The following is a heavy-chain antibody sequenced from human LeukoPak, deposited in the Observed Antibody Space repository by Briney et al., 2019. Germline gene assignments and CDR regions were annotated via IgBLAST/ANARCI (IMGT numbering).Heavy chain of an antibody. CDR3: ARGGKPGSSGYDWRNDQYYYSMDV. D-gene: IGHD5-12*01. CDR2: INPTNGGT. Sequence: ASVKVSCKASGYTFTGYYMHWVRQAPGQGLEYMGWINPTNGGTNFAHKFLGRVTMTRGTSISTAHMDLSRLRADDSAVYYCARGGKPGSSGYDWRNDQYYYSMDVWGKGTTVAISS. V-gene: IGHV1-2*02. CDR1: GYTFTGYY. J-gene: IGHJ6*03.